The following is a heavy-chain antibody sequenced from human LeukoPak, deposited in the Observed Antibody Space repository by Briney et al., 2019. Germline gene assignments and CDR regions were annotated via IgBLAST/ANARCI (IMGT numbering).Heavy chain of an antibody. Sequence: ASVKVSCKASGYTFTGYYMHWVRQAPGQGLEWMGWINPNSGGTNYAQKFQGRVTMTRDTSISTAYMELSRLRSDDTAVYYCARTRGYGYDGWFDPWGQGTLVTVSS. CDR1: GYTFTGYY. CDR3: ARTRGYGYDGWFDP. V-gene: IGHV1-2*02. D-gene: IGHD5-18*01. J-gene: IGHJ5*02. CDR2: INPNSGGT.